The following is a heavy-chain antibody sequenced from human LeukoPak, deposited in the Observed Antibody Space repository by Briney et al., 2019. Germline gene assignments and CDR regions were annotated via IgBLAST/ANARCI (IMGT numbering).Heavy chain of an antibody. CDR1: GGSISSGGYY. CDR3: ARAERVYYDSSGYSDY. CDR2: IYYSGST. J-gene: IGHJ4*02. D-gene: IGHD3-22*01. V-gene: IGHV4-31*03. Sequence: PSETLSLTCTVSGGSISSGGYYWTWIRQHPGKGLEWIGYIYYSGSTYYNPSLKSRVTISVDTSKNQFSLKLSSVTAADTAVYYCARAERVYYDSSGYSDYWGQGTLVTVSS.